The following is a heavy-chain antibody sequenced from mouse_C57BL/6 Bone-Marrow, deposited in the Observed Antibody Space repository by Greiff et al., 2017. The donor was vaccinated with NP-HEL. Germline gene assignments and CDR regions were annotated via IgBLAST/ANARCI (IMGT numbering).Heavy chain of an antibody. CDR3: ARGYRNSLAY. CDR1: GYTFTEYT. V-gene: IGHV1-62-2*01. D-gene: IGHD2-5*01. Sequence: VQLQQSGAELVKPGASVTLSCKVSGYTFTEYTIHWVKQRPGQGLEWIGWFYPGSGSIKYNEKFKGKATLTADKSSSTVYMHLNRLTSEDSAVYFCARGYRNSLAYWGQGTLVTVSA. J-gene: IGHJ3*01. CDR2: FYPGSGSI.